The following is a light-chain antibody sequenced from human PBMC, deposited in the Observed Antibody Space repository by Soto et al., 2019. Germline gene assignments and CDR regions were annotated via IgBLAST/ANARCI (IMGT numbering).Light chain of an antibody. CDR3: SSYTSSSTRV. CDR2: EVS. V-gene: IGLV2-14*01. CDR1: SSDVGGYNY. Sequence: QSALTQPASVSGSPGQSITISCTGTSSDVGGYNYVSWYQQHPGKAPKHMIYEVSNRPSGVCNRFSGSKSGNTASLTISGLQAEDEADYYCSSYTSSSTRVFGGGTKLTVL. J-gene: IGLJ3*02.